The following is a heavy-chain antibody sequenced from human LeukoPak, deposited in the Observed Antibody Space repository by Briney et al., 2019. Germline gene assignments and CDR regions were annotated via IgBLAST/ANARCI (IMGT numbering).Heavy chain of an antibody. CDR2: ISYDGSDK. D-gene: IGHD2-8*02. CDR3: AKGGRGVLLRDYFDY. J-gene: IGHJ4*02. Sequence: GGSLRLSCAASGFTFSSYAMYWVRQAPGKGLEWVAVISYDGSDKFYADSVKGRFTISRDSSKNTLYLQMNSLRPEDTAVYYCAKGGRGVLLRDYFDYWGQGTLVTVSS. V-gene: IGHV3-30*04. CDR1: GFTFSSYA.